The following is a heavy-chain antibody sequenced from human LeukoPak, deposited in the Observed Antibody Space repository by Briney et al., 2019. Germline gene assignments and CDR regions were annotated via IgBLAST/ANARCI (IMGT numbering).Heavy chain of an antibody. CDR1: GFTFSSYE. D-gene: IGHD3-3*01. CDR2: ISNSGYTI. CDR3: VRGGSGQASNWFDP. Sequence: HSGGSLRLSCAASGFTFSSYEMNWVRQPPGKEPEWVAYISNSGYTIAYTDSVKGRFTISRDNTKNSLYLQMNSLRAEDTAVYYCVRGGSGQASNWFDPWGQGTLVTVSS. J-gene: IGHJ5*02. V-gene: IGHV3-48*03.